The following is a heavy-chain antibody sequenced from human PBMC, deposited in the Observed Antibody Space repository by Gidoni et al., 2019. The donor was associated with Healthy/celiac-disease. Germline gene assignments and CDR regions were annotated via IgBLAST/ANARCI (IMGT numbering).Heavy chain of an antibody. CDR2: ISGSGGST. J-gene: IGHJ6*02. Sequence: EVQLLESGGGLVQPGGSLRLSGAASGFTFSSYAMSWVRQAPGKGLEWVSAISGSGGSTYYADSVKGRFTISRDNSKNTLYLQMNSLRAEDTAVYYCAKGNRDPLYGMDVWGQGTTVTVSS. CDR3: AKGNRDPLYGMDV. CDR1: GFTFSSYA. V-gene: IGHV3-23*01.